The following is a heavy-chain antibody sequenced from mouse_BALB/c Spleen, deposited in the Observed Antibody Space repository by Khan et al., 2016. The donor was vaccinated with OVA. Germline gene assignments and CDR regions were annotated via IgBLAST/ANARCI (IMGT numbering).Heavy chain of an antibody. Sequence: QVQLQQPGAELVKPGASVKLSCNASGYTFTNYWVHWVKQRPGQGLEWIGEIYPGDARSNHNEKFTTKATPPVHKASNPAHMQLSSLTSEDCAGYDCVRNAYFGNYFDYWGRGST. D-gene: IGHD2-10*01. CDR1: GYTFTNYW. V-gene: IGHV1S81*02. J-gene: IGHJ2*01. CDR3: VRNAYFGNYFDY. CDR2: IYPGDARS.